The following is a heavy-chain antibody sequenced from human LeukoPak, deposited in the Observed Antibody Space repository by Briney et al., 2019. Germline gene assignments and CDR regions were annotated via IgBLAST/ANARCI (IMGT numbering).Heavy chain of an antibody. Sequence: SETLSLTCTVSGGSISSGGYYWSWIRQHPGKGLEWIGYIYCSGSTYYSPSLKSRVTISVDTSKNQFSLKLSSVTAADTAVYYCARQYGDYDVSDYWGQGTLVTVSS. CDR3: ARQYGDYDVSDY. D-gene: IGHD4-17*01. J-gene: IGHJ4*02. V-gene: IGHV4-31*03. CDR2: IYCSGST. CDR1: GGSISSGGYY.